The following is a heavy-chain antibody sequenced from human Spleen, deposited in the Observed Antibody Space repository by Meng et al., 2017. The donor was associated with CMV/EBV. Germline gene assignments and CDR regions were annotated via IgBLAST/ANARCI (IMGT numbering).Heavy chain of an antibody. D-gene: IGHD7-27*01. CDR1: EGTFSSYT. Sequence: SCKASEGTFSSYTISWVRQAPGQGLEWMGRIIPILGIANYAQKFQGRVTITADKSTSTAYMELSSLRSEDTAVYYCARDPGDRWFDPWGQGTLVTVSS. V-gene: IGHV1-69*04. CDR2: IIPILGIA. J-gene: IGHJ5*02. CDR3: ARDPGDRWFDP.